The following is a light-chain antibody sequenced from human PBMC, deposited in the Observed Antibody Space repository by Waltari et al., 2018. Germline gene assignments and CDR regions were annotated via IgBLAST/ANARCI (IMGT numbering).Light chain of an antibody. CDR1: TSDLGNYDR. CDR2: GVS. V-gene: IGLV2-18*02. Sequence: QSDLTQSPSVSGSPGQSVTIPCTGTTSDLGNYDRVPWYHQSPGPAPKLLIYGVSHRSSGVPDRFSGSKSGNTASLSISGLQAEDEGYYYCNSYTSTSKVLFGEGTKLTVL. J-gene: IGLJ2*01. CDR3: NSYTSTSKVL.